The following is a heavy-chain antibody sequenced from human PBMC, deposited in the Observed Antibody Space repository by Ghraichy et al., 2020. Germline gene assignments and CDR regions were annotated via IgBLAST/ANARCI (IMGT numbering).Heavy chain of an antibody. CDR3: ARELVAATGTVEY. D-gene: IGHD6-13*01. CDR1: GGSISSYY. J-gene: IGHJ4*02. V-gene: IGHV4-4*07. Sequence: SQTLSLTCTVSGGSISSYYWTWIRQPAGKGLEWIGRIYSSGSTYYNPSLKSRVTMSVDTSKNQFSLKLSSVTAADTAIYYCARELVAATGTVEYWGQGTLVTVSS. CDR2: IYSSGST.